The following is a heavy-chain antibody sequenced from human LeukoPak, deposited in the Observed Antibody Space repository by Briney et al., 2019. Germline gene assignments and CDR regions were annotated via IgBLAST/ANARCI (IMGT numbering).Heavy chain of an antibody. Sequence: SGPTLVKPTQTLTLTCTFSGFSLSTSGVGVGWIRQPPGKALEWLGRIDWDYDKYYSTPLKTRLTISKDTSKNQVVLTMTNMDPADTATYYCARGRSMVRGATMSDYGMDVWGQGTTVTVSS. J-gene: IGHJ6*02. CDR2: IDWDYDK. D-gene: IGHD3-10*01. CDR1: GFSLSTSGVG. CDR3: ARGRSMVRGATMSDYGMDV. V-gene: IGHV2-70*11.